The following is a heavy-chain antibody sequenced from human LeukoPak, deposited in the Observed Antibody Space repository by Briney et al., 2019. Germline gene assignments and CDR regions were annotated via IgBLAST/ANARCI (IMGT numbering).Heavy chain of an antibody. CDR2: IYTSGST. D-gene: IGHD2-2*01. CDR3: ARVPGYCSSTSSHTADY. J-gene: IGHJ4*02. Sequence: SETLSPTCTVSGGSISSGSYYWRWIRQPAGKGLEWIGRIYTSGSTNYHPSLKSRVTISVDTSKNQFSLKLSSVTAAHTAMYYCARVPGYCSSTSSHTADYWGQGTLVTVSS. V-gene: IGHV4-61*02. CDR1: GGSISSGSYY.